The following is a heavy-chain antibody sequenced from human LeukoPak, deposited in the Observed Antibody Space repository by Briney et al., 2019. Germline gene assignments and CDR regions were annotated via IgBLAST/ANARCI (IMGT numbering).Heavy chain of an antibody. D-gene: IGHD3-10*01. Sequence: GGSLRLSCAASGFTFSSYVMTWVRQAPGKGLEYVSGTTDTGGTTYYAYSVKGRFTISRDNSKNTLYLQVNSLRVEDTAVYYCVKDLSGTYSFDYWGQGTLVTVSS. CDR1: GFTFSSYV. CDR2: TTDTGGTT. J-gene: IGHJ4*02. CDR3: VKDLSGTYSFDY. V-gene: IGHV3-64D*06.